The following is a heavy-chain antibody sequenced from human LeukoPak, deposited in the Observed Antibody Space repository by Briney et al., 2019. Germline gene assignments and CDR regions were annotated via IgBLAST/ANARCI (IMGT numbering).Heavy chain of an antibody. V-gene: IGHV3-23*01. CDR2: IDGSGGST. CDR1: GFTFSSYA. CDR3: AKDRRLPWDYFDS. Sequence: GGSLRLSCTASGFTFSSYAMSWFRQAPGRGLEWVSAIDGSGGSTYYADSVKGRFTISRDNSKNTLYLQMNSLRAEDTAIYYCAKDRRLPWDYFDSWGQGTLVTVSS. J-gene: IGHJ4*02. D-gene: IGHD5-12*01.